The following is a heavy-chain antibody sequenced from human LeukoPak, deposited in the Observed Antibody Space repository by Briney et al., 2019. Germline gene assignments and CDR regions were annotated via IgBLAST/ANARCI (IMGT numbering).Heavy chain of an antibody. CDR2: IIPIFGTA. J-gene: IGHJ4*02. V-gene: IGHV1-69*13. Sequence: ASVKVSCKASGGTFISYAISWVRQAPGQGLEWMGGIIPIFGTANYAQKFQGRVTITADESTSTAYMELSSLRSEDTAVYYCARSEHYYDSSGYYYFDYWGQGTLVTVSS. CDR1: GGTFISYA. CDR3: ARSEHYYDSSGYYYFDY. D-gene: IGHD3-22*01.